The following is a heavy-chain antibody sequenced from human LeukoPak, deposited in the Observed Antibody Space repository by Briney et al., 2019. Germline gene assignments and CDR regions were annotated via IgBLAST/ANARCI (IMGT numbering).Heavy chain of an antibody. D-gene: IGHD3-3*01. J-gene: IGHJ4*02. V-gene: IGHV3-23*01. CDR3: AGDAYYDFWSGYPRYFDY. CDR1: GFTFSSYA. CDR2: ISGSGGST. Sequence: GGSLRLSCAASGFTFSSYATSWVRQAPGKGLEWVSAISGSGGSTYYADSVKGRFTISRDNSKNTLYLQMNSLRADDTAVYYCAGDAYYDFWSGYPRYFDYWGQGTLVTVSS.